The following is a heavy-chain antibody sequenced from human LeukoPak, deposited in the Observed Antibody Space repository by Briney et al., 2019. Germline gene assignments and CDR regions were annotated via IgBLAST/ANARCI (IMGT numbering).Heavy chain of an antibody. CDR3: ARVLVVPAAIGGGYYYYMDV. V-gene: IGHV1-2*02. D-gene: IGHD2-2*02. J-gene: IGHJ6*03. Sequence: ASVKVSCKASGYTFTGYYMHWVRQAPGQGLEWMGWINPNSGGTNYAQKFQGRVTMTRDTSISTAYMELSRLRSDDTAVYYCARVLVVPAAIGGGYYYYMDVWGKGTTVTVSS. CDR1: GYTFTGYY. CDR2: INPNSGGT.